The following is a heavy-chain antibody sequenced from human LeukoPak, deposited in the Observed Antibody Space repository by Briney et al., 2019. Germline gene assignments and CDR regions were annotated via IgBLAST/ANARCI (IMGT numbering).Heavy chain of an antibody. CDR3: AKDLGSVVTPPSLDS. Sequence: GGSLRLSCAASGFTFSSYAMSWVRQAPGKGLEWVSAASGSGGSTYYADSVKGRFTISRDNSKNTLYLQMNSLRAEDTAVYYCAKDLGSVVTPPSLDSWGQGTLVTVSS. J-gene: IGHJ4*02. V-gene: IGHV3-23*01. D-gene: IGHD4-23*01. CDR2: ASGSGGST. CDR1: GFTFSSYA.